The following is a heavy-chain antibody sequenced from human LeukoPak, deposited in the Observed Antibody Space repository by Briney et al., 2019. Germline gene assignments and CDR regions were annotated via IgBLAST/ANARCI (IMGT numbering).Heavy chain of an antibody. V-gene: IGHV3-21*01. CDR1: GFTFSSYS. Sequence: EPGGSLRLSCAASGFTFSSYSMNWLRQAPGKGLEWVSSISSSSSYIYYADSVKGRFTISRDNAKNSLYLQMNSLRAEDTAVYYCARETRGQYNWFDPWGQGTLVTVSS. J-gene: IGHJ5*02. D-gene: IGHD3-10*01. CDR2: ISSSSSYI. CDR3: ARETRGQYNWFDP.